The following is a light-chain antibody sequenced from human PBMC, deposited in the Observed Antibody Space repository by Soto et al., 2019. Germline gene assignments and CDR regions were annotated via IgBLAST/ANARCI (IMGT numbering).Light chain of an antibody. CDR1: QSVSTY. Sequence: IVLTHSPATLSFSPGEIATLSCWASQSVSTYLAWYQQKPGQAPRLLIYDASSRATGIPARFSGSGSGTDFTLTISSVEPEDFAVYYCQQRSNWITFGQGTRLE. CDR3: QQRSNWIT. J-gene: IGKJ5*01. V-gene: IGKV3-11*01. CDR2: DAS.